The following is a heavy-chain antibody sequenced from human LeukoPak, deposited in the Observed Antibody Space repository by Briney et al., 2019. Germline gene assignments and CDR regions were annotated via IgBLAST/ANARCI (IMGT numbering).Heavy chain of an antibody. D-gene: IGHD1-7*01. J-gene: IGHJ4*02. Sequence: PGGSLRLSCAASGLTFSDHYMDWVRQAPGKGLEWVGRIRNKANSYITYYAASVKGRFTISRDDSKSSLFLQMNSLKTEDTAVYYCARVQVGNYGEFDYWGQGTLVTVSS. CDR3: ARVQVGNYGEFDY. CDR1: GLTFSDHY. CDR2: IRNKANSYIT. V-gene: IGHV3-72*01.